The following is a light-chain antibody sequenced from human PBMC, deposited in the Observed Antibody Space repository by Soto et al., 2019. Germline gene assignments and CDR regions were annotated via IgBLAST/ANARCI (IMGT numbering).Light chain of an antibody. CDR2: EVS. V-gene: IGLV2-14*01. J-gene: IGLJ3*02. CDR1: SSDVGGNKY. CDR3: SSYTGSSTLVV. Sequence: QSVLTQPASESGSPGQSITISCTGTSSDVGGNKYVSWYQHHPGKAPKLITYEVSNRPSGVSNRFSGSKSGNTASLTISGLQAEDEADYYCSSYTGSSTLVVFGGGTKLTVL.